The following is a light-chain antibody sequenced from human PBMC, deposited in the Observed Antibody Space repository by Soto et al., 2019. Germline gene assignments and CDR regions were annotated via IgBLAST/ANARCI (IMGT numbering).Light chain of an antibody. CDR3: QQYGSSGT. CDR2: GAS. V-gene: IGKV3-20*01. CDR1: QSVSNNY. Sequence: EIVLTQPPATLSLSPGERATLSCRASQSVSNNYLAWYQQKPGQAPRLLIYGASNRATGIPDRFSGSGSGTDFTLTISRLEPEDFAVYYCQQYGSSGTFGQGTRLEIK. J-gene: IGKJ5*01.